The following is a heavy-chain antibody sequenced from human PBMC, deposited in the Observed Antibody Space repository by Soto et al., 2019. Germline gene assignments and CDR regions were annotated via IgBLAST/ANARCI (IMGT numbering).Heavy chain of an antibody. CDR3: AKDLGYDSNSFYSPFDY. CDR1: GFTVSSNY. Sequence: GGSLRLSCAASGFTVSSNYMSWVRQAPWKGLEWVSVIYSGGSTYYAASVKGRFTISRDNSRNTLYLQMTSLRAEDTALYYCAKDLGYDSNSFYSPFDYWGQGALVTVSS. D-gene: IGHD3-22*01. V-gene: IGHV3-53*01. CDR2: IYSGGST. J-gene: IGHJ4*02.